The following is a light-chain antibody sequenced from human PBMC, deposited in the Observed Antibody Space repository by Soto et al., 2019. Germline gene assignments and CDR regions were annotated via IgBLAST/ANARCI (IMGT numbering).Light chain of an antibody. Sequence: HSTLSGSVGDRVTITCRASQTISSWLAWYQQKPGKAPKLLIYKASTLKSGVPSRFSGSGSGTDFTLSISSLQPGDVGIYSCQQYHTWPPITFGQGTRWRL. J-gene: IGKJ5*01. CDR1: QTISSW. CDR3: QQYHTWPPIT. V-gene: IGKV1-5*03. CDR2: KAS.